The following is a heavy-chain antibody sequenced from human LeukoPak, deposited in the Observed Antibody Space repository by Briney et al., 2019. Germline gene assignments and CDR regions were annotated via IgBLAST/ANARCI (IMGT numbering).Heavy chain of an antibody. Sequence: QPGGSLRLSCAVSGFTFSSYAMSWVRQAPGKGLEWVANINEDGSQSYYVDSVKGRFTISRDNARNSLYLQINSLRVEDTAVYYCGRDGSRHQVSTSYWGQGTLVTVSS. V-gene: IGHV3-7*01. D-gene: IGHD5/OR15-5a*01. CDR3: GRDGSRHQVSTSY. J-gene: IGHJ4*02. CDR2: INEDGSQS. CDR1: GFTFSSYA.